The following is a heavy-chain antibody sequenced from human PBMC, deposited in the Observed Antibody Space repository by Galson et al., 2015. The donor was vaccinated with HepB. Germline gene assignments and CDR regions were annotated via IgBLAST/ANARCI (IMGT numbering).Heavy chain of an antibody. CDR2: IYHSGST. Sequence: TLSLTCTVSGDSIDSGGSYWSWIRQRPGQGLEWIGYIYHSGSTYYNPSLKSRLSISVGTSKNQFSLKLPSVTAADTAVYYCAREADYGDYEDAFDIWGQGTMVTVSS. CDR3: AREADYGDYEDAFDI. CDR1: GDSIDSGGSY. J-gene: IGHJ3*02. D-gene: IGHD4-17*01. V-gene: IGHV4-31*03.